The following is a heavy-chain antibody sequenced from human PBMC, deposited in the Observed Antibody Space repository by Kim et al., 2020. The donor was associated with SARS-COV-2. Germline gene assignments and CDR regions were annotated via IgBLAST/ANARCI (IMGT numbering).Heavy chain of an antibody. D-gene: IGHD2-21*02. J-gene: IGHJ4*02. CDR3: ARGGGVTAILGY. V-gene: IGHV4-4*02. Sequence: NSTPSLKSRVTISVDKSKNQFSLKLSSVTAADTAVYYCARGGGVTAILGYWGQGTLVTVSS.